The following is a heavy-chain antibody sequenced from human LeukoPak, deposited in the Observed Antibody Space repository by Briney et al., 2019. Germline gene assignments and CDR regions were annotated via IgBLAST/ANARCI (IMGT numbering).Heavy chain of an antibody. CDR2: ISSSSSTI. CDR3: ARDRQQLAPDAFDI. J-gene: IGHJ3*02. CDR1: GFTFSSYS. D-gene: IGHD6-13*01. V-gene: IGHV3-48*04. Sequence: GGSLRLSCAASGFTFSSYSMNWVRQAPGKGLEWVSYISSSSSTIYYADSVKGRFTISRDNAKNSLYLQMNSLRAEDTAVYYCARDRQQLAPDAFDIWGQGTMVTVSS.